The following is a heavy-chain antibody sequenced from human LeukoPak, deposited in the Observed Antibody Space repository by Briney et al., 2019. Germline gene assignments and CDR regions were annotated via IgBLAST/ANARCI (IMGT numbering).Heavy chain of an antibody. CDR1: GFTVSGNY. V-gene: IGHV3-66*01. J-gene: IGHJ4*02. CDR2: IDSGGTT. CDR3: AKDDIVVVTAIRYLDY. Sequence: GGSLRLSCAASGFTVSGNYMTWVRQAPGKGLEWVSVIDSGGTTNYAESVKGRFTISRDHSKNTLYLQMSNLRAEDTAVYYCAKDDIVVVTAIRYLDYWGQGTLVTVSS. D-gene: IGHD2-21*02.